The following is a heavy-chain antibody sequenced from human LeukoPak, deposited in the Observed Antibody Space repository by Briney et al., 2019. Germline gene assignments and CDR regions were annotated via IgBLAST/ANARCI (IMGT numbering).Heavy chain of an antibody. D-gene: IGHD1-26*01. CDR3: AREAYGSYLENAFDI. CDR2: INPNSGGT. Sequence: ASVKVSFKASGYTFTGYYMHWVRQAPGQGLEWMGWINPNSGGTNYAQKFQGRVTMTRDTSISTAYMELSRLRSDDTAVYYCAREAYGSYLENAFDIWGQGTMVTVSS. J-gene: IGHJ3*02. CDR1: GYTFTGYY. V-gene: IGHV1-2*02.